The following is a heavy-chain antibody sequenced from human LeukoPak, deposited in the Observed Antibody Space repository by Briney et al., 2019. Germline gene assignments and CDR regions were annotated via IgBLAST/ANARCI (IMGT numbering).Heavy chain of an antibody. Sequence: GRSLRLSCAASGFTFSSYGMHWVRQAPGKGLEWMAVIWYDGSNKYYADSVKGRFTISRDNSKNTLYLQMNSLRAEDTAVYYCARGRQFVSDYWGQGTLVTVSS. V-gene: IGHV3-33*01. CDR3: ARGRQFVSDY. J-gene: IGHJ4*02. D-gene: IGHD6-6*01. CDR2: IWYDGSNK. CDR1: GFTFSSYG.